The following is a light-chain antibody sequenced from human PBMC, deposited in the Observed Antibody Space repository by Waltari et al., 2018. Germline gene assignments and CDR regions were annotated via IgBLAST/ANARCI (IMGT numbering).Light chain of an antibody. CDR1: KLGDKY. CDR3: QAWDSSTGV. CDR2: QDR. Sequence: SYELTQPPSVSVSPGQTASITCSGDKLGDKYSCWYQQKPGQSPGLVIYQDRKRPSGIPERFSGSNSGNTATLTISGTQAMDEADYYCQAWDSSTGVFGGGTKLTVL. J-gene: IGLJ2*01. V-gene: IGLV3-1*01.